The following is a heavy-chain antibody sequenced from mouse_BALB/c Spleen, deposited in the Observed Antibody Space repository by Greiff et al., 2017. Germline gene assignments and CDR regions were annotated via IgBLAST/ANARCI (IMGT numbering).Heavy chain of an antibody. CDR3: AREERGFDY. CDR1: GFTFSSYA. V-gene: IGHV5-6-5*01. J-gene: IGHJ2*01. Sequence: EVQLVESGGGLVKPGGSLKLSCAASGFTFSSYAMSWVRQTPEKRLEWVASISSGGSTYYPDSVKGRFTISRDNARNILYLQMSSLRSEDTAMYYCAREERGFDYWGQGTTLTVSS. CDR2: ISSGGST.